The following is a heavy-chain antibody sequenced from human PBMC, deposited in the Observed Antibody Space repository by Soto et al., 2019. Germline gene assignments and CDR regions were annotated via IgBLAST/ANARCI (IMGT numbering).Heavy chain of an antibody. CDR3: TRAGSLQWLVPEDF. Sequence: ASVKVSCKASGYTFTSYDINWVRQATGQGLEWMGWMNPNSGNTGYAQKFQGRFTISTDDSKSIAYLQMNSLKTEDTAVYYCTRAGSLQWLVPEDFWGQGTLDTVSS. CDR1: GYTFTSYD. D-gene: IGHD6-19*01. J-gene: IGHJ4*02. V-gene: IGHV1-8*01. CDR2: MNPNSGNT.